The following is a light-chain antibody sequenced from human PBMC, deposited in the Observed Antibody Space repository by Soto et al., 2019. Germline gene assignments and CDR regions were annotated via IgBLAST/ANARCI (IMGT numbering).Light chain of an antibody. Sequence: EIVMTQSPATLSASPGERATLSCRASQSVSSNLAWYQQKPGQAPSLLIYDASTMATGIPARFSGSGSGTEFTLTISSLQSEDFAVYYCQQYNYWTPWTFGQGTKVEIK. CDR3: QQYNYWTPWT. CDR1: QSVSSN. J-gene: IGKJ1*01. V-gene: IGKV3-15*01. CDR2: DAS.